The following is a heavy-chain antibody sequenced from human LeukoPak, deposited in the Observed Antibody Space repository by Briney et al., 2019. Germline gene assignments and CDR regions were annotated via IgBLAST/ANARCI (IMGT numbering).Heavy chain of an antibody. Sequence: SETLSLTCSVSGGSISTYYWTWIRQPPGKGLEWIGYIYYSGSTNYNPSLKSRVTISLDTSKNQFSLNLNSVTAADTAVYYCARAVAYGIGTGYFDYWGQGTLVTVSS. CDR3: ARAVAYGIGTGYFDY. D-gene: IGHD2-8*02. CDR2: IYYSGST. V-gene: IGHV4-59*01. J-gene: IGHJ4*02. CDR1: GGSISTYY.